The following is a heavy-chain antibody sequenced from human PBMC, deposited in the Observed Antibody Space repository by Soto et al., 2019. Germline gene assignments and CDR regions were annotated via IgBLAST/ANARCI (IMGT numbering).Heavy chain of an antibody. J-gene: IGHJ3*02. CDR3: ARGGLLVRAFDI. D-gene: IGHD2-8*02. CDR1: GGSISSGDYY. CDR2: IYYSGST. V-gene: IGHV4-30-4*01. Sequence: SETLSLTCTVSGGSISSGDYYWSWIRQPPGKGLEWIGYIYYSGSTYYNPSLKSRVTISVDTSKNQFSLKLSSVTAADTAVYYCARGGLLVRAFDIWGQGTMVTVSS.